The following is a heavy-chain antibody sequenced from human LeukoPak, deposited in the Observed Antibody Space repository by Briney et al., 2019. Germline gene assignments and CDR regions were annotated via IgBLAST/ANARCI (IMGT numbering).Heavy chain of an antibody. CDR1: GYTFTSYA. CDR2: INAGNGNT. J-gene: IGHJ5*02. CDR3: ARGYYGSGSYYIRDWFDP. Sequence: ASVKVSCKASGYTFTSYAMHWVRQAPGQRLERMGWINAGNGNTKYSQKFQGRVTITRDTSASTAYMELSSLRSEDTAVYYCARGYYGSGSYYIRDWFDPWGQGTLVTVSS. V-gene: IGHV1-3*01. D-gene: IGHD3-10*01.